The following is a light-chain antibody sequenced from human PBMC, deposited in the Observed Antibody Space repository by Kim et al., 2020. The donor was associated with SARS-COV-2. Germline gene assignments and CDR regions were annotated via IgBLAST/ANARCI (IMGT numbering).Light chain of an antibody. CDR3: SSYTSSSTYV. CDR2: DVS. Sequence: QSALTQPASLPGSPGQSITISCTGTSSDVGGYNYVSWYQQHPGKAPKPVIYDVSNRPSGVSNRFSGSKSGNTASLTISGLQAGDEADYYCSSYTSSSTYVFGTRTKVTVL. V-gene: IGLV2-14*03. J-gene: IGLJ1*01. CDR1: SSDVGGYNY.